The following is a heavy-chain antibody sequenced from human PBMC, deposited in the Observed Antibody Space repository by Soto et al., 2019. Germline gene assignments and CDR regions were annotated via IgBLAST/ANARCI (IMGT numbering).Heavy chain of an antibody. Sequence: SETLSLTCAVYGGSFSGYYWSWIRQPPGKGLEWIGEINHSGSTNYNPSLKSRVTISVDTSKNQFSLKLSSVTAADTAVYYCARPNSITIFGVVIIGWFDPWGQGTLVTVSS. CDR3: ARPNSITIFGVVIIGWFDP. CDR1: GGSFSGYY. V-gene: IGHV4-34*01. D-gene: IGHD3-3*01. CDR2: INHSGST. J-gene: IGHJ5*02.